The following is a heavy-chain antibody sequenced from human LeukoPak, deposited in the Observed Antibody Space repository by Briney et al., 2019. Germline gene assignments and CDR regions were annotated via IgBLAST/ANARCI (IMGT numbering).Heavy chain of an antibody. Sequence: SETLSLTCTVSGGSFSSLFWSWIRQPPGKGLEWIGYIFDTGSTSYNPSLKGRVTISLDTSKNQFSLKVNSVTTADTAVYYCARTNAFDFWGQGTLVTVAS. J-gene: IGHJ3*01. CDR3: ARTNAFDF. V-gene: IGHV4-59*11. CDR2: IFDTGST. CDR1: GGSFSSLF.